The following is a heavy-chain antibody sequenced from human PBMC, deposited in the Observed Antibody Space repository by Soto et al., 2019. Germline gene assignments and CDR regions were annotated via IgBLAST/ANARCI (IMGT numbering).Heavy chain of an antibody. Sequence: QVQLVESGGGVVQPGRSLRLSCAASGFTFSSYAMHWVRQAPGKGLEWVAVISYDGSNKYYADSVKGRFTISRDNSKNPLYLQMNSLRAEDTAVYYCARVAGDYVWGSYLHWGQGTLVTVSS. J-gene: IGHJ4*02. D-gene: IGHD3-16*01. CDR3: ARVAGDYVWGSYLH. V-gene: IGHV3-30-3*01. CDR1: GFTFSSYA. CDR2: ISYDGSNK.